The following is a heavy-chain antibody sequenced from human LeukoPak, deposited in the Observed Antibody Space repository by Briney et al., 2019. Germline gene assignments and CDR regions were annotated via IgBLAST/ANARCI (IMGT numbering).Heavy chain of an antibody. J-gene: IGHJ4*02. CDR3: AKLSALLGPYFDY. Sequence: GGSLRLSCAASGFSVRTTYMSWVRQAPGKGLEWVSAISGSGGSTYYADSVKGRFTISRDNSKNTLYLQMNSLRAEDTAVYYCAKLSALLGPYFDYWGQGTLVTVSS. CDR1: GFSVRTTY. V-gene: IGHV3-23*01. D-gene: IGHD7-27*01. CDR2: ISGSGGST.